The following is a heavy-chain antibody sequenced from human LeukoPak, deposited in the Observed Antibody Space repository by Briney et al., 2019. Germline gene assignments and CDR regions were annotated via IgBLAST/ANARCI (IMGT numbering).Heavy chain of an antibody. V-gene: IGHV4-4*07. CDR1: GGSISSYY. Sequence: SETLSLTCTVSGGSISSYYWSWIRQPAGKGLEWIGRIYTSGSTNYNPSLKSRVTMSVDTSKNQFSLKLSSVTAADTAVYYCAKGIGYCSSTSRYDSYYYAMDVWGQGTTVTVSS. D-gene: IGHD2-2*01. J-gene: IGHJ6*02. CDR2: IYTSGST. CDR3: AKGIGYCSSTSRYDSYYYAMDV.